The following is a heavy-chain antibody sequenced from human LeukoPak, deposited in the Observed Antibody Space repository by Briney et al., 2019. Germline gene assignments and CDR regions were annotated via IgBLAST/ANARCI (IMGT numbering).Heavy chain of an antibody. V-gene: IGHV3-30*02. CDR2: IRYDGSNK. Sequence: SGGSLRLSCAASGFTFSSYEMNWVRQAPGKGLEWVAFIRYDGSNKYYADSVKGRFTISRDNSKNTLYLQMNSLRAEDTAVYYCARDAWDVVVVAATFYYYYMDVWGKGTTVTVSS. J-gene: IGHJ6*03. CDR3: ARDAWDVVVVAATFYYYYMDV. D-gene: IGHD2-15*01. CDR1: GFTFSSYE.